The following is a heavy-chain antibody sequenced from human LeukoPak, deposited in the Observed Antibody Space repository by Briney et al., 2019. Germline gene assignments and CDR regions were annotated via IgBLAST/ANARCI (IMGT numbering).Heavy chain of an antibody. J-gene: IGHJ4*02. CDR3: AKDSGIQLWNVFDY. V-gene: IGHV3-23*01. D-gene: IGHD5-18*01. CDR1: GFTFNIHG. CDR2: IGPSGDKT. Sequence: GGSLRLSCAASGFTFNIHGMNWVRQAPGKGPEWVSGIGPSGDKTYYADSVKGRFTISRDNSKNTLYLQMNSLRAEDTAVYYCAKDSGIQLWNVFDYWGQGTLVTVSS.